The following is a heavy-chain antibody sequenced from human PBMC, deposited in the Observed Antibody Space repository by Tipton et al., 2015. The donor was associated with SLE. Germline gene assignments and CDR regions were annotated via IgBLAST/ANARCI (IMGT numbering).Heavy chain of an antibody. J-gene: IGHJ3*02. CDR2: TYYRSKWFN. Sequence: LVKPSQTLSLTCAISGDSVSSNSAAWNWIRQSPSRGLEWLGRTYYRSKWFNDYAVSVKSRISINPDTSKNQFSLQLNSVAAADTAVYYCVRETDFGDSYDAFDIWGQGTMVTVSS. CDR1: GDSVSSNSAA. D-gene: IGHD4-17*01. V-gene: IGHV6-1*01. CDR3: VRETDFGDSYDAFDI.